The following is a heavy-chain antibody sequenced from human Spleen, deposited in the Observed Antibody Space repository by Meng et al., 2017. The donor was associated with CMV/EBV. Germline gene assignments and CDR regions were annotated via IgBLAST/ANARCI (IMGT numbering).Heavy chain of an antibody. D-gene: IGHD4-17*01. V-gene: IGHV4-30-4*08. CDR1: GGSISSGDYY. J-gene: IGHJ2*01. Sequence: QGQLQAAGPGLVKPSQTLSLTCTVSGGSISSGDYYWSWIRQPPGKGLEWIGYIYYSGSTYYNPSLKSRVTISVDTSKNQFSLKLSSVTAADTAVYYCARDRTTVTIRYFDLWGRGTLVTVSS. CDR2: IYYSGST. CDR3: ARDRTTVTIRYFDL.